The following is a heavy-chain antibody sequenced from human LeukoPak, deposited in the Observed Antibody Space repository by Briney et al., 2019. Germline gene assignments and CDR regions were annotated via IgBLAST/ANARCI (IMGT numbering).Heavy chain of an antibody. D-gene: IGHD6-19*01. CDR1: GFTFSSYA. CDR3: ANKAWRGWLVDY. J-gene: IGHJ4*02. V-gene: IGHV3-23*01. CDR2: ISGSGVST. Sequence: GGSLRLSCAASGFTFSSYAMSWVRPAPGKGLEWASAISGSGVSTYYADSVKGRFTISRDNSKNTLYLQMNSLRAEDTAVYYCANKAWRGWLVDYWGQGTLVTVSS.